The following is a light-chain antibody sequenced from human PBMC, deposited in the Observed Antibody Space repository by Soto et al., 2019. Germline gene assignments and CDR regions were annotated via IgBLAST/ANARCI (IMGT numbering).Light chain of an antibody. V-gene: IGKV3-11*01. CDR3: QQRSNWPSMYT. CDR1: QSVSSY. Sequence: EIVLTQSPATLSLSPGERATLSCRASQSVSSYLAWYQQKPGQAPRLLIYDASNRATGIPARFSGSGSGTDFTLTISSLEPADFAVYYCQQRSNWPSMYTFGQGTKLEIK. J-gene: IGKJ2*01. CDR2: DAS.